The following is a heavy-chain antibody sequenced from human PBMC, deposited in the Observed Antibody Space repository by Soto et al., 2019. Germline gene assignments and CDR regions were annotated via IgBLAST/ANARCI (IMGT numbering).Heavy chain of an antibody. D-gene: IGHD6-19*01. J-gene: IGHJ4*02. V-gene: IGHV1-69*13. CDR2: IIPTFGTA. CDR3: ARGVAVAGRYYFDY. Sequence: ASVKVSCKASGGTFSSYAISWVRQAPGQGLEWMGGIIPTFGTANYAQKFQGRVTITADESTSTAYMELSSLRSEDTAVYYCARGVAVAGRYYFDYWGQGTLVTVSS. CDR1: GGTFSSYA.